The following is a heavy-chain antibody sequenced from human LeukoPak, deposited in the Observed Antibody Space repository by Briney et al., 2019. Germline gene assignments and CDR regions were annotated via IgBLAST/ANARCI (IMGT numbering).Heavy chain of an antibody. D-gene: IGHD3-10*01. Sequence: PSETLSLTCSVSGVSIRSYFWGWIRQTPGKGLEWIGFMSYSGISNYNLSLKSRVTISLDTSRNQFSLRLNSVTAADTAIYYCTREEGAWGYGSSGFDSWGQGILVTVSS. V-gene: IGHV4-59*13. CDR3: TREEGAWGYGSSGFDS. CDR2: MSYSGIS. J-gene: IGHJ4*02. CDR1: GVSIRSYF.